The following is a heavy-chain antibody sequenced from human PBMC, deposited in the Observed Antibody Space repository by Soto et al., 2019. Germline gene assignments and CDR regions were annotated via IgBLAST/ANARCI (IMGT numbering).Heavy chain of an antibody. CDR3: ARVGSSSHYYYYGMDV. D-gene: IGHD6-13*01. CDR2: MNPNSGNT. CDR1: GYTFTSYD. Sequence: ASVKVSCKASGYTFTSYDINWVRQATGQRLEWMGWMNPNSGNTGYAQKFQGRVTMTRNTSISTAYMELSSLRSEDTAVYYCARVGSSSHYYYYGMDVWGQGTTVTVSS. V-gene: IGHV1-8*01. J-gene: IGHJ6*02.